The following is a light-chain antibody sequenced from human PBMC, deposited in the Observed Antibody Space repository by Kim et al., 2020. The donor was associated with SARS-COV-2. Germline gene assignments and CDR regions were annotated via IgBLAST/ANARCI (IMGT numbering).Light chain of an antibody. Sequence: SVSAEENATLSCRARQSVTTYLAWYQQKPGQAPRLLIYGAYVRASDTPDRFSGSGSGTEFTLTISSLHSEDFAVYYCQQYSDWWTFGQGTKVDIK. J-gene: IGKJ1*01. V-gene: IGKV3-15*01. CDR2: GAY. CDR1: QSVTTY. CDR3: QQYSDWWT.